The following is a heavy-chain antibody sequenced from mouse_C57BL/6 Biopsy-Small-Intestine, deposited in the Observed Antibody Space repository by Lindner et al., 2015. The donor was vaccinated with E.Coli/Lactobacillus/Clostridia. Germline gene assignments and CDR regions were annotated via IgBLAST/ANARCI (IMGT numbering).Heavy chain of an antibody. V-gene: IGHV1-63*01. CDR3: ARAFGGDGQNRPSYGMDV. CDR1: GGTSRNQA. J-gene: IGHJ1*01. CDR2: IIPIPGIT. D-gene: IGHD1-1*01. Sequence: SVKVSCKASGGTSRNQAIIWVRQAPGQGLEWMGGIIPIPGITNLAQKFQGRVTITADKFTSTAYMELSSLRSEDTAVYYCARAFGGDGQNRPSYGMDVWGQGTTVTVPS.